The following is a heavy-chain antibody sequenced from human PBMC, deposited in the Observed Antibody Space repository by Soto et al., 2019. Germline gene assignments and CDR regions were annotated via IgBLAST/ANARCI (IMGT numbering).Heavy chain of an antibody. V-gene: IGHV4-30-4*01. CDR2: IFSSGTA. D-gene: IGHD3-16*02. CDR3: DRVRRSFDYYYDMHA. Sequence: SENLALTCTVSGDAISSGNKDGSWIRQPPGKGLEGLGYIFSSGTAYYNPSIKSGLIMSLDASQNEFSLKLNSLADADTVVYICDRVRRSFDYYYDMHAWGQGTTATASS. J-gene: IGHJ6*02. CDR1: GDAISSGNKD.